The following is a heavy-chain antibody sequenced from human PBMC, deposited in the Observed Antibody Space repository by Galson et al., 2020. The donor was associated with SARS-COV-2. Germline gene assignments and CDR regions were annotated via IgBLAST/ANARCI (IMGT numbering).Heavy chain of an antibody. V-gene: IGHV2-5*02. CDR2: IYWDDDK. J-gene: IGHJ4*02. CDR1: GFSLRTSGVG. CDR3: AHRQAAAAGTPYFDY. D-gene: IGHD6-13*01. Sequence: SGPTLVKPTQTLTLNCTFSGFSLRTSGVGVGWIRQPPGKALEWLALIYWDDDKRYSPSLKSRLTITKDTSKNQVVLTMTNMDPVDTATYYCAHRQAAAAGTPYFDYWGQGTLVTVSS.